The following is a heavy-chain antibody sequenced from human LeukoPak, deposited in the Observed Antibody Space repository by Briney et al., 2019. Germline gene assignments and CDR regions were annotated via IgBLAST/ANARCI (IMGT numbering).Heavy chain of an antibody. CDR3: AKGEYGSGWPD. CDR1: GFTFSNYA. V-gene: IGHV3-23*01. D-gene: IGHD6-19*01. J-gene: IGHJ4*02. CDR2: ISNSGSSK. Sequence: GGSLRLSCAASGFTFSNYAMNWVRQAPGKGLEWVSGISNSGSSKDYADSVKGRFTISRENSKNTLFLQMNSLRAEDTAIYYCAKGEYGSGWPDWGQGTLVTVSS.